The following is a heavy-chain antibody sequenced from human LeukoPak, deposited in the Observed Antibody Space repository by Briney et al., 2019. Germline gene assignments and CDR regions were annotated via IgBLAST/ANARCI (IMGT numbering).Heavy chain of an antibody. D-gene: IGHD2-15*01. Sequence: PGGTLRLSCAASGVTFSSYNMNWVRQAPGKGLEWVSYISSNFNYIYYADSVKGRFTISRDNAKNSLYLQMNTLRAEDAAVYYCARVRSKYDAFDIWGQGTLVTVSS. CDR3: ARVRSKYDAFDI. CDR1: GVTFSSYN. V-gene: IGHV3-21*01. J-gene: IGHJ3*02. CDR2: ISSNFNYI.